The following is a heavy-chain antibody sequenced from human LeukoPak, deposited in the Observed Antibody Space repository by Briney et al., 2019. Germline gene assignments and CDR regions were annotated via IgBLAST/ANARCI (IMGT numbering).Heavy chain of an antibody. J-gene: IGHJ6*03. CDR1: GGTFSSYA. D-gene: IGHD2-2*01. CDR2: IIPIFGTA. Sequence: ASVKVSCKASGGTFSSYAISWVRQAPGQGLEWMGRIIPIFGTANYAQKFQGRVTITADESTSTAYMELSSLRSEDTAVYYCARADIVVVPAARYYYYMDVWGKGTTVTVSS. CDR3: ARADIVVVPAARYYYYMDV. V-gene: IGHV1-69*13.